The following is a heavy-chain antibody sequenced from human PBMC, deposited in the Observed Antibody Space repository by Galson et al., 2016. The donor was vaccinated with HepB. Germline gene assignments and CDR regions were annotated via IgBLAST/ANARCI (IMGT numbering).Heavy chain of an antibody. CDR3: AKERPSMGQWRALDV. D-gene: IGHD6-19*01. CDR2: IWFDGSNK. J-gene: IGHJ6*02. Sequence: SLRLSCAASGFTFSGFAMHWVRQAPGKGLEWVATIWFDGSNKYSADSVKGRSTISRDNSKSTLYLQMNSLRAEDTAVYYCAKERPSMGQWRALDVWGQGTTVTVSS. CDR1: GFTFSGFA. V-gene: IGHV3-33*06.